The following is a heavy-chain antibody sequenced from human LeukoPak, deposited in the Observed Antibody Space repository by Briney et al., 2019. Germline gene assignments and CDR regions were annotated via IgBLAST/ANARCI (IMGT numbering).Heavy chain of an antibody. CDR3: ARSDMVSYYFDY. Sequence: SETLSLTRAFSGYSISRGYYWGWIRQRPGKGLEWIGSSFHSGSTLYNPSLKSRVTISVDTSKNQFSLKLSSVTAADTAVYYCARSDMVSYYFDYWGQGTLVTVSS. D-gene: IGHD3-10*01. CDR2: SFHSGST. CDR1: GYSISRGYY. V-gene: IGHV4-38-2*01. J-gene: IGHJ4*02.